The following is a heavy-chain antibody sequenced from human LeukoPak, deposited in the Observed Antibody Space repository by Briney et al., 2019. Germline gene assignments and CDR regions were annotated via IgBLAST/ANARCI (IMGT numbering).Heavy chain of an antibody. CDR1: GGSISSGDYY. CDR2: IYYSGST. D-gene: IGHD4-23*01. V-gene: IGHV4-30-4*08. CDR3: ARVGTLVRPFFDY. Sequence: SQTLSLTCTVSGGSISSGDYYWSWIRQPPGKGLEWIGYIYYSGSTYYNPSLKSRVTISVDTSKNQFSLKLSSVTAADTAVYYCARVGTLVRPFFDYWGQGTLVTVSS. J-gene: IGHJ4*02.